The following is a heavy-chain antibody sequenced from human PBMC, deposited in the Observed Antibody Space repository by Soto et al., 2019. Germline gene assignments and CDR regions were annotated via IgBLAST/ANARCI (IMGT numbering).Heavy chain of an antibody. V-gene: IGHV3-23*01. D-gene: IGHD6-13*01. CDR3: AKSGSGTVDY. CDR2: ISGSGGST. J-gene: IGHJ4*02. CDR1: GFTFSSYA. Sequence: LSLTCAASGFTFSSYAMSWVRQAPGKGLEWVSAISGSGGSTYYADSVKGRFTISRDNSKNTLYLQMNSLRAEDTAVYYCAKSGSGTVDYWGQGTLVTVSS.